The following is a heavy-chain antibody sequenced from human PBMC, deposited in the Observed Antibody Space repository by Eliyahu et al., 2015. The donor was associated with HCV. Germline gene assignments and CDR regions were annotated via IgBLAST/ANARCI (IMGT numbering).Heavy chain of an antibody. D-gene: IGHD3-22*01. V-gene: IGHV1-2*02. CDR2: INPNSGGT. J-gene: IGHJ5*02. CDR1: GXTFTXYX. Sequence: QXQLVQSGAEVKKPGASVKVSCKASGXTFTXYXXHWVRQAPGQGLEWMGWINPNSGGTNYAQKFQGRVTMTRDTSINTAYMELSRLRSDDTAVYYCAREYYDSSGYSYPQYNWFDPWGQGTLVTVSS. CDR3: AREYYDSSGYSYPQYNWFDP.